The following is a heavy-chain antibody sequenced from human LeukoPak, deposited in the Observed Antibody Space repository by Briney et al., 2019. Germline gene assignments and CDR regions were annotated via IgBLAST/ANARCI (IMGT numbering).Heavy chain of an antibody. CDR2: IHYSGST. J-gene: IGHJ4*02. Sequence: SETLSLTCTVSGCSFRSSRYNWGWIRQPPGKGLEWIGSIHYSGSTYYNPSLKSRVTISVDTSKNQFSLMLNSVIAAVTDVYYLARHPCGEPGAVWGREILVTVSS. CDR3: ARHPCGEPGAV. CDR1: GCSFRSSRYN. V-gene: IGHV4-39*01. D-gene: IGHD4-17*01.